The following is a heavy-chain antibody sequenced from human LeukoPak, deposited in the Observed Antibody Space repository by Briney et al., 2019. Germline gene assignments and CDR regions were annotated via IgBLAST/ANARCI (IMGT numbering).Heavy chain of an antibody. J-gene: IGHJ5*02. CDR2: IYYSGST. V-gene: IGHV4-59*01. D-gene: IGHD4-17*01. CDR3: ARDNGDYPSVYNWFDP. Sequence: SETLSLTCTVSGGSISSYYWSWIRQPPGKGLEWIGYIYYSGSTNYNPSLKSRVTISVDTSKNQFSLKLSSVTAADTAVYYCARDNGDYPSVYNWFDPWGQGTLVTVSS. CDR1: GGSISSYY.